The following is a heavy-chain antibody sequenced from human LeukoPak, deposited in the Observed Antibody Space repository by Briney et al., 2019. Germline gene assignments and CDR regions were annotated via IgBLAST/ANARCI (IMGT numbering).Heavy chain of an antibody. D-gene: IGHD1-1*01. V-gene: IGHV3-21*01. CDR1: GFNFSSYS. CDR2: ISGNSRQI. Sequence: GGSLRLSCAASGFNFSSYSMNWVRQAPGKGLEWVSFISGNSRQIYYADSVRGRFTISRDNAKNSLYLQMSSLRAEDTALYYCTRLTRNDYTLGHDVFDIWGQGTMVTGSS. CDR3: TRLTRNDYTLGHDVFDI. J-gene: IGHJ3*02.